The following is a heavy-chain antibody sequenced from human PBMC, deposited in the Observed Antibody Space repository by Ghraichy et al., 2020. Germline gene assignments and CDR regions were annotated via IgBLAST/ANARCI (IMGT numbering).Heavy chain of an antibody. CDR1: GYSFTSYW. D-gene: IGHD6-19*01. CDR3: AREASYSSGWYVDY. V-gene: IGHV5-51*01. Sequence: GGSLRLSCKGSGYSFTSYWIDWVRQMPGKGLEWMGIIYPGDSDTRYSPSFQGQVTISADKSISTAYLQWSSLKASDTAMYYCAREASYSSGWYVDYWGQGTLVTVSS. J-gene: IGHJ4*02. CDR2: IYPGDSDT.